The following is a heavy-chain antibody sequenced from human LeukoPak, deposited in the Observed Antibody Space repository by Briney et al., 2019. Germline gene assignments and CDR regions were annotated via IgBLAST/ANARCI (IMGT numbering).Heavy chain of an antibody. Sequence: SETLSLTCTVSGGSISSSSYYWGWIRQPPGKGLEWIGSIYYSGSTYYNPSLKSRVTISVDTSKNQFSLKLSSVTAADTAVYYCARGAGGAAMPLGYYYMDVWGKGTTVTVSS. CDR1: GGSISSSSYY. CDR3: ARGAGGAAMPLGYYYMDV. V-gene: IGHV4-39*01. D-gene: IGHD2-2*01. CDR2: IYYSGST. J-gene: IGHJ6*03.